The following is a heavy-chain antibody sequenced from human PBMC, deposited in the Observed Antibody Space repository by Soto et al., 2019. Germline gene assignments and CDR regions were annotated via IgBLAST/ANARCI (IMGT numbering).Heavy chain of an antibody. CDR3: APHVHCSGGSCHYDAFDI. D-gene: IGHD2-15*01. V-gene: IGHV3-23*01. CDR1: GFIFGNYM. J-gene: IGHJ3*02. Sequence: EVQLLESGGGLVQPGESLRLSCADSGFIFGNYMMTWVRQAPGKGLEWVSTIRDGGESTYYADSVKGRFTISRDNSKRTFYLKMDSLGVQDTAVYYCAPHVHCSGGSCHYDAFDIRGQGTMVTVSS. CDR2: IRDGGEST.